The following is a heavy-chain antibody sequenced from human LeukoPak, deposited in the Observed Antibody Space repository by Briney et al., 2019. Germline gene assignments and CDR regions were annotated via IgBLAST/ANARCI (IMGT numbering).Heavy chain of an antibody. CDR2: ISYDGSNK. D-gene: IGHD6-13*01. CDR3: AKDSKQLVAFDY. V-gene: IGHV3-30*18. CDR1: GFTFSSYG. Sequence: GGSLRLSCAASGFTFSSYGMHWVRQAPGKGLEWVAVISYDGSNKYYADSVKGRFTISRDNSKNTLYLQMNSLRAEDTAVYYCAKDSKQLVAFDYWGQGTLVTVSS. J-gene: IGHJ4*02.